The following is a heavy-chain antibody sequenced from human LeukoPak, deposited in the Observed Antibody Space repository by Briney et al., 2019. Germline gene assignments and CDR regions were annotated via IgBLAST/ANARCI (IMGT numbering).Heavy chain of an antibody. V-gene: IGHV3-30*04. J-gene: IGHJ4*02. CDR3: ARGRGYSTSDY. D-gene: IGHD6-6*01. CDR2: ISFDGSNK. CDR1: GFTFSSYA. Sequence: GGSLRLSCAASGFTFSSYAMQWVRQAPGKGLEWVAVISFDGSNKYYAASVKGRFTISRDNSNNTLFLHMNSLRAEDTAIYYCARGRGYSTSDYWGQGTLVIVSS.